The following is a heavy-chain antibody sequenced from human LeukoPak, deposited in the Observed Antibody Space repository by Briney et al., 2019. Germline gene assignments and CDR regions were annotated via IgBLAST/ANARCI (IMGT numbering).Heavy chain of an antibody. CDR1: GYTFTSYG. V-gene: IGHV1-18*01. J-gene: IGHJ4*02. Sequence: ASVKVSCEASGYTFTSYGISWVRQAPGQGLEWMGWISAYNGNTNYAQKLQGRVTMTTDTSTSTAYMELRSLRSDDTAVYYCARQPNYDFWSGYDYWGQGTLVTVSS. D-gene: IGHD3-3*01. CDR2: ISAYNGNT. CDR3: ARQPNYDFWSGYDY.